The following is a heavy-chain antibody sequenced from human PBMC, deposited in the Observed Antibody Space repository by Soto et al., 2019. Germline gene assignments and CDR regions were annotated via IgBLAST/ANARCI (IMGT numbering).Heavy chain of an antibody. CDR3: ANDDKYCAGGICYDVFDI. D-gene: IGHD2-8*02. Sequence: EVQLVESGGGLVQSGGSLRLSCVASGFTFSNYWMTWVRQAPGKGLEWVANIKRDGSETYLVDSVSGRFTISRDNAKNSLYLRMNSLRAEDTAVYYCANDDKYCAGGICYDVFDIWGQGTMVTVSS. CDR1: GFTFSNYW. J-gene: IGHJ3*02. V-gene: IGHV3-7*05. CDR2: IKRDGSET.